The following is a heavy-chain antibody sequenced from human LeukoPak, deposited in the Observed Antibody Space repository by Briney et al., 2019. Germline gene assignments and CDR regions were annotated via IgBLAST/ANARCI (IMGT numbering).Heavy chain of an antibody. J-gene: IGHJ4*02. CDR3: AIRTSRGVSGSSYFDS. Sequence: ASVKVSCKASGYTFTSYDINWVRQAAGQGPEWMGWMNPNSGNTAYAQNFQGRVIMTRNTSISTAYMELSSLRFEDTAVFYCAIRTSRGVSGSSYFDSWGQGTLVTVSS. D-gene: IGHD3-10*01. CDR1: GYTFTSYD. CDR2: MNPNSGNT. V-gene: IGHV1-8*01.